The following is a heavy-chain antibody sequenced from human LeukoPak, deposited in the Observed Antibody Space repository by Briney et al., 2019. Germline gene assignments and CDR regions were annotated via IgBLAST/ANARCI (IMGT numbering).Heavy chain of an antibody. D-gene: IGHD3-22*01. V-gene: IGHV3-7*03. CDR1: GFTFSSYW. CDR2: IKQGGSEK. J-gene: IGHJ4*02. CDR3: GKASSGYYSAILH. Sequence: GGSLRLSCAASGFTFSSYWMSWVRQAPGKGLEWVANIKQGGSEKNYVDSVKGRFTFARDDAKNSLYLQMDSLRAEDTAFYYCGKASSGYYSAILHWGQGTLVTVSS.